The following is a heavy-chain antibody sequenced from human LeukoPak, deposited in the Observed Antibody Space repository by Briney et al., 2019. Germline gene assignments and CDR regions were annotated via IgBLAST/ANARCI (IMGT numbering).Heavy chain of an antibody. J-gene: IGHJ4*02. D-gene: IGHD4-17*01. Sequence: PGGSLRLSCAASGFTFDDYAMHWVRQAPGEGLEWVSGISWNSGSIGYADSVKGRFTISRDNDKNELFLQMNSLRAEDTAVYYCTRPRADDYGSNDYWGQGTLVTVSS. CDR3: TRPRADDYGSNDY. CDR1: GFTFDDYA. CDR2: ISWNSGSI. V-gene: IGHV3-9*01.